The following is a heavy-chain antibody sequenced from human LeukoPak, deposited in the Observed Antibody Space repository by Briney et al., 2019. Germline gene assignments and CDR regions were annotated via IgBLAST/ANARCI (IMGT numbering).Heavy chain of an antibody. J-gene: IGHJ4*02. CDR2: FDPEDGET. V-gene: IGHV1-24*01. D-gene: IGHD5-24*01. CDR1: GYTLTELS. Sequence: ASVKVSCKVSGYTLTELSMHWVRQAPGKGLEWMGGFDPEDGETIYAQKSQGRVTMTEDTSTDTAYMELSSLRSEDTAVYYCATMVGRRWLQLSYYFDYWGQGTLVTVSS. CDR3: ATMVGRRWLQLSYYFDY.